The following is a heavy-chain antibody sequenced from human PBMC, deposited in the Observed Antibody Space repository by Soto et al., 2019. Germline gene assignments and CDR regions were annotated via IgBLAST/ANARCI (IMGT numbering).Heavy chain of an antibody. V-gene: IGHV3-30-3*01. J-gene: IGHJ4*02. CDR1: GFTFSSYA. Sequence: GGSLRLSCAASGFTFSSYAMHWVRQAPGKGLEWVAVISYDGSNKYYADSVKGRFTISRDNSKNTLYLQMNSLRAEDTAVYYCARVAKSIAARGGDYWGQGTLVTVSS. D-gene: IGHD6-6*01. CDR3: ARVAKSIAARGGDY. CDR2: ISYDGSNK.